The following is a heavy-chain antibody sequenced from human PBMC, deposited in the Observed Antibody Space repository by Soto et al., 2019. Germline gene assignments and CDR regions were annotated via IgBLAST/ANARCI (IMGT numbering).Heavy chain of an antibody. CDR1: GYTFTSYG. D-gene: IGHD3-16*01. CDR2: ISAHNGNT. CDR3: ARGGDGDY. Sequence: QVHLVQSGAEVKKPGASVKVSCKGSGYTFTSYGITWVRQAPGQGLEWMGWISAHNGNTNYAQKLQGRATVTRDTSTSTADMELRSLRSDGAAVYYCARGGDGDYWGQGALVTVSS. V-gene: IGHV1-18*01. J-gene: IGHJ4*02.